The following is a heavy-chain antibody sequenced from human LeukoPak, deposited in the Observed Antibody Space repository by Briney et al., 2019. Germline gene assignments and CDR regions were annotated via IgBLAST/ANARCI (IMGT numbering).Heavy chain of an antibody. Sequence: GGSLRLSCAASGFTFSSYSMNWVRQAPGKGLEWVSSISSSSSYIYYADSVKGRFTISRDNSKNTLYLQMNSLRAEDTAVYYCASGGFYWYFDLWGRGTLVTVSS. CDR2: ISSSSSYI. J-gene: IGHJ2*01. CDR1: GFTFSSYS. CDR3: ASGGFYWYFDL. V-gene: IGHV3-21*04.